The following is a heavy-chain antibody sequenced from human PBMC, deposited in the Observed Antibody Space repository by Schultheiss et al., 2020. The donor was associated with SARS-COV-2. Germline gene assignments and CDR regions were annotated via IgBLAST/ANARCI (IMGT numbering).Heavy chain of an antibody. CDR1: GGSFSGYY. V-gene: IGHV4-34*01. D-gene: IGHD2-2*02. CDR3: ARGLGYCSSTSCYTGGYYYYMDV. Sequence: SETLSLTCAVYGGSFSGYYWSWISQPPGKGLEWIGYIYYSGSTNYNPSLKSRVTISVDTSKNQFSLKLSSVTAADTAVYYCARGLGYCSSTSCYTGGYYYYMDVWGKGTTVTVSS. J-gene: IGHJ6*03. CDR2: IYYSGST.